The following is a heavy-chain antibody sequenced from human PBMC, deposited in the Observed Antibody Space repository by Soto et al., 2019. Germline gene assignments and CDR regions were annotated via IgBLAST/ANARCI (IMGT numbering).Heavy chain of an antibody. CDR1: GFTFSSYS. J-gene: IGHJ3*02. Sequence: GRSLRLSCAASGFTFSSYSMNWVRQAPGKGLEWVSSISSSSSYIYYADSVKGRFTISRDNAKNSLYLQMNSLRAEDTAVYYCARGLVRHVLRYPPREGDAFDIWGQGTMVTVSS. D-gene: IGHD3-9*01. CDR3: ARGLVRHVLRYPPREGDAFDI. V-gene: IGHV3-21*01. CDR2: ISSSSSYI.